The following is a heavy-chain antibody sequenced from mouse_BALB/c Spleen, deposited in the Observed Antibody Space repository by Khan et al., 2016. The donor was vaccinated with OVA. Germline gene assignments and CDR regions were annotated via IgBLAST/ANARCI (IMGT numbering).Heavy chain of an antibody. D-gene: IGHD2-1*01. CDR3: TRSGYGTFAY. Sequence: QVQLKQFGAELVKPGASVKLSCKASGYTFTSYYMYWVKQRPGQGLEWIGEINPSDGDTNFNEKFKSKATLTVDKSSSTAYMQLSSLTSEDSAVYYCTRSGYGTFAYWGQGTLVTVSA. J-gene: IGHJ3*01. V-gene: IGHV1S81*02. CDR2: INPSDGDT. CDR1: GYTFTSYY.